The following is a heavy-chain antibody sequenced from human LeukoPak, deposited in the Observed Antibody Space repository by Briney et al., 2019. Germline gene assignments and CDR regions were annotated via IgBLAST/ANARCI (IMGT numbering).Heavy chain of an antibody. CDR1: GYSFTDYY. V-gene: IGHV1-2*02. CDR2: INPNSGGT. Sequence: ASVKVSCKASGYSFTDYYTHWVRQAPGQGLEWMGWINPNSGGTNYAQKFQGRFTMTRDTSISTASMELSRLRSDDTAMYYCARLSDIGGPPFDDWGQGTLVTVSS. D-gene: IGHD3-22*01. CDR3: ARLSDIGGPPFDD. J-gene: IGHJ4*02.